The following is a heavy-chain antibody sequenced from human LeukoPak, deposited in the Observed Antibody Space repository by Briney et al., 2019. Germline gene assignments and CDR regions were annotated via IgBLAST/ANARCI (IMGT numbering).Heavy chain of an antibody. J-gene: IGHJ6*03. CDR1: GFTFSDYY. CDR3: ARVLSSSWPYYYYMDV. V-gene: IGHV3-11*01. Sequence: GGSLRLSCAASGFTFSDYYMSWIRQAPGKGLEWVSYISSSGSTIYYADSVKGRFTISRDNAKNSLYLQMNSLRAEDTAVYYCARVLSSSWPYYYYMDVWGKGTTVTVSS. CDR2: ISSSGSTI. D-gene: IGHD6-13*01.